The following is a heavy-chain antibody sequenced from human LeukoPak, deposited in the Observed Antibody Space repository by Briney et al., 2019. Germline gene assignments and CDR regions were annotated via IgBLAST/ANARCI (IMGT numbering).Heavy chain of an antibody. Sequence: ASVKVSCKASGYTFVSYGITWVRQAPGQGLEWMGWISVYNGDTKYAQNLQGRVTLTTDASTSTAYMELSSLRSEDTAVYYCARALHDYGDYLLVKLDYWGQGTLVTVSS. J-gene: IGHJ4*02. CDR1: GYTFVSYG. D-gene: IGHD4-17*01. CDR2: ISVYNGDT. CDR3: ARALHDYGDYLLVKLDY. V-gene: IGHV1-18*04.